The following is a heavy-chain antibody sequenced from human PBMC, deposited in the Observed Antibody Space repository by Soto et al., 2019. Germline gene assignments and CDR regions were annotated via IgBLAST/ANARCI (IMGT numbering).Heavy chain of an antibody. CDR2: ISAYNGNT. V-gene: IGHV1-18*01. CDR1: GYTFTSYG. Sequence: ASVKVSCKASGYTFTSYGISWVRQAPGQGLEWMGWISAYNGNTNYAQKLQGRVTMTTDTSTSTAYMELRSLRSDDTAVYYCARDCSSTSCYSNWFEPWGQGTLVTVSS. J-gene: IGHJ5*02. CDR3: ARDCSSTSCYSNWFEP. D-gene: IGHD2-2*01.